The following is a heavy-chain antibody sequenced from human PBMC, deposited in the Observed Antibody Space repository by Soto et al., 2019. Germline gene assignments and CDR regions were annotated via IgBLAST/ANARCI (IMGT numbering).Heavy chain of an antibody. D-gene: IGHD5-18*01. CDR3: APHTLDTGMPSGD. J-gene: IGHJ4*02. CDR1: GYTFTNYG. V-gene: IGHV1-18*01. CDR2: IGGYKGNT. Sequence: ASVKVSCKASGYTFTNYGVSWVLQAPGQGLEWMGWIGGYKGNTNYAQKLQGRVTLTTDTSTSTAYMELRSLRSDDTAVYYCAPHTLDTGMPSGDWGQGTLVTVSS.